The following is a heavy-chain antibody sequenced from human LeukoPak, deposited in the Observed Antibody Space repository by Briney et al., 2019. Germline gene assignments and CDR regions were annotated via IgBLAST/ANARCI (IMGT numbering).Heavy chain of an antibody. J-gene: IGHJ6*03. V-gene: IGHV4-4*09. CDR2: IFPSGSI. D-gene: IGHD3-22*01. CDR1: GASISSYY. Sequence: SETLSLTCTVFGASISSYYWSWFRRPPGKGLEWIAYIFPSGSINFNPSLKSRVSISVDGSKNNFSLDLSSVTAADTAVYYCARRRDETATAAGYYHMDVWGKGTTVTVSS. CDR3: ARRRDETATAAGYYHMDV.